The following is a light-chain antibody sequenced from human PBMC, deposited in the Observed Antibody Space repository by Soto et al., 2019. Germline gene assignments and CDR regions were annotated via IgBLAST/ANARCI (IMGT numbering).Light chain of an antibody. V-gene: IGKV3-15*01. Sequence: EILMTQSPATLSVSPGERATLSCRASQSVDSNLAWYQQKPGQAPRRLMYCASTRATGISARFSGSGSGTEFTLTISSLQSEDFGVYYCQQYNNWWTFGQGTKVDIK. J-gene: IGKJ1*01. CDR2: CAS. CDR1: QSVDSN. CDR3: QQYNNWWT.